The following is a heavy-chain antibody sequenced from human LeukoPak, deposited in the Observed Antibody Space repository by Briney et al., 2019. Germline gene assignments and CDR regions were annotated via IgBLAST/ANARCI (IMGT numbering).Heavy chain of an antibody. D-gene: IGHD1-26*01. J-gene: IGHJ3*02. Sequence: GASVKVSCKASGYTFSNYGITWVRQAPGQGLEWMGWVSGYNGDTIYAQKFRGRVTMTTDTSTSTAYMELRSLTSDGTAVYYCACTVGADIPDAYDIWGQGTMVTVSS. CDR3: ACTVGADIPDAYDI. V-gene: IGHV1-18*01. CDR2: VSGYNGDT. CDR1: GYTFSNYG.